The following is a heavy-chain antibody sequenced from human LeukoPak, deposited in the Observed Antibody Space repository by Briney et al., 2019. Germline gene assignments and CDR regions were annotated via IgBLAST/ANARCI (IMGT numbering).Heavy chain of an antibody. CDR1: GFTFSSYA. CDR2: ISSSSSYI. Sequence: PGGSLRLSCAASGFTFSSYAMHWVRQAPGKGLEWVSSISSSSSYIYYADSVKGRFTISRDNAKNSLYLQMNSLRAEDTAVYYCASYSGSYISNWGQGTLVTVSS. CDR3: ASYSGSYISN. D-gene: IGHD1-26*01. V-gene: IGHV3-21*01. J-gene: IGHJ4*02.